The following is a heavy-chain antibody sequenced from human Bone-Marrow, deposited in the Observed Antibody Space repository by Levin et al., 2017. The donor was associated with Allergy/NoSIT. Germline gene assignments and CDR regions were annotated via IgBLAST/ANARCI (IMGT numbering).Heavy chain of an antibody. CDR3: ARGLRQQLGNRPYYFDY. D-gene: IGHD6-6*01. Sequence: SETLSLTCAVYGGSFSGYYWSWIRQPPGKGLEWIGEINHSGSTNYNPSLKSRVTISVDTSKNQFSLKLSSVTAADTAVYYCARGLRQQLGNRPYYFDYWGQGTLVTVSS. CDR1: GGSFSGYY. CDR2: INHSGST. J-gene: IGHJ4*02. V-gene: IGHV4-34*01.